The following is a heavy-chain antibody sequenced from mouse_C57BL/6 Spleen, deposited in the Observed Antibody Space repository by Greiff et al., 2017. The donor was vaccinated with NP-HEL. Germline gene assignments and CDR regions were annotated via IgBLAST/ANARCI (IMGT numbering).Heavy chain of an antibody. Sequence: QVQLNESGPGLVQPSQSLSITCTVSGFSLTSYGVHWVRQSPGKGLEWLGVIWSGGSTDYNAAFISRLSISKDNSKSQVFFKMNSLQADDTAIYYCARMGIVTTRGGYAMDYWGQGTSVTVSS. J-gene: IGHJ4*01. V-gene: IGHV2-2*01. CDR3: ARMGIVTTRGGYAMDY. D-gene: IGHD2-5*01. CDR1: GFSLTSYG. CDR2: IWSGGST.